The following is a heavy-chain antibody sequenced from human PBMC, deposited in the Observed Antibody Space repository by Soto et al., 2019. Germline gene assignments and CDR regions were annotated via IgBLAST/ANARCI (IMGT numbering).Heavy chain of an antibody. CDR1: GGSITTGGSY. Sequence: PSETLSLTCTVSGGSITTGGSYWSWIRQHPGKGLEWIGNIYHSGNTYYNPSLKSRLTISVDTSKNHFSLMVDSVTAADTAVYYCAKAGGGFGDFVHHWGQGTPVTVSS. V-gene: IGHV4-31*03. J-gene: IGHJ4*02. D-gene: IGHD3-10*01. CDR3: AKAGGGFGDFVHH. CDR2: IYHSGNT.